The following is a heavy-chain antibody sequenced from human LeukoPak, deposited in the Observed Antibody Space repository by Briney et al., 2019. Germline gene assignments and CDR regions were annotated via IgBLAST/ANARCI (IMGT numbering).Heavy chain of an antibody. V-gene: IGHV5-51*01. D-gene: IGHD6-13*01. CDR3: ARDGRYGAVAAGYDY. CDR2: VYPGDSDT. CDR1: GYSFTSYW. Sequence: GESLKISCKGSGYSFTSYWIAWVRQMPGKGLEWMGIVYPGDSDTRYSPSFQGQVTISADKSINTAYLQWSSLKASDTAMHYCARDGRYGAVAAGYDYWGQGTLVTVSS. J-gene: IGHJ4*02.